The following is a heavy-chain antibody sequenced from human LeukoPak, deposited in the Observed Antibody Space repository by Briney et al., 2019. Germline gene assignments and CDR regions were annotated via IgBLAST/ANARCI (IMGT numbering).Heavy chain of an antibody. CDR3: AHSPLRLGELSLAFDY. D-gene: IGHD3-16*02. Sequence: SGPTLVKPTQTLTLTCTFSGFSLTTSGVGVGWIRQPPGKALEWLPFIYWDDDKRYSPPLKSRLTITKDTSKNQVVLTRTNMDPVDTATYYCAHSPLRLGELSLAFDYWGQGTLVTVSS. CDR1: GFSLTTSGVG. J-gene: IGHJ4*02. V-gene: IGHV2-5*02. CDR2: IYWDDDK.